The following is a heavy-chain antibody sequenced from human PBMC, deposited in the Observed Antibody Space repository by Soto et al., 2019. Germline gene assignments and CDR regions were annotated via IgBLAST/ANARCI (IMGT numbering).Heavy chain of an antibody. D-gene: IGHD6-13*01. CDR3: AGTAAGPGGDY. CDR1: GYSLTSYY. J-gene: IGHJ4*02. Sequence: ASVKVSCKASGYSLTSYYMHWVRQAPGQGLEWMGIINPSGGSTSYAQKFQGRVTMTRDTSTSTVYMELSSLRSEDTAVYYCAGTAAGPGGDYWGQGTLVTVSS. V-gene: IGHV1-46*01. CDR2: INPSGGST.